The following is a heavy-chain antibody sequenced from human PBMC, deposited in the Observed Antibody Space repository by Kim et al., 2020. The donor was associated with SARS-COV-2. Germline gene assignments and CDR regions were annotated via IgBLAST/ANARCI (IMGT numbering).Heavy chain of an antibody. Sequence: GGSLRLSCAVSGFTFDTYAMSWVRQAPGKGLEWVSSLSATGDKTHYAASVKGRFIISRDNSINTLYLQMNSLRGDDTALYYCAKLGYCSGGSCSRGQGTLVTVSS. J-gene: IGHJ4*02. D-gene: IGHD2-15*01. CDR2: LSATGDKT. V-gene: IGHV3-23*01. CDR1: GFTFDTYA. CDR3: AKLGYCSGGSCS.